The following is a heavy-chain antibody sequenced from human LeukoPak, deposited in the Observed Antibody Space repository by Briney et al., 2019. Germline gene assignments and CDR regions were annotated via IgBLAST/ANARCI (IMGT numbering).Heavy chain of an antibody. CDR3: ARSWAHYDY. Sequence: GGSLRLSCAASGLTLSNYWMSWVRQAPGKGLEWVADIKEDGSEKYYVDSMKGRFTISRDNAKNSLYLQLNSLRVDDTAVYYCARSWAHYDYWGQGTLVTVSS. D-gene: IGHD6-13*01. J-gene: IGHJ4*02. CDR1: GLTLSNYW. CDR2: IKEDGSEK. V-gene: IGHV3-7*01.